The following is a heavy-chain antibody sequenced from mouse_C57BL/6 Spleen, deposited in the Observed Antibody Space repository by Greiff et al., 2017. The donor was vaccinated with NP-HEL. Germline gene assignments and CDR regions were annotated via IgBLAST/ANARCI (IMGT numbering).Heavy chain of an antibody. CDR2: ISYDGSN. Sequence: DVKLQESGPGLVKPSQSLSLTCSVTGYSITSGYYWNWIRQFPGNKLEWMGYISYDGSNNYNPSLKNRISITRDTSKNQFFLKLNSVTTEDTATYYCARKSLYYGSSPYAMDYWGQGTSVTVSS. V-gene: IGHV3-6*01. CDR1: GYSITSGYY. J-gene: IGHJ4*01. CDR3: ARKSLYYGSSPYAMDY. D-gene: IGHD1-1*01.